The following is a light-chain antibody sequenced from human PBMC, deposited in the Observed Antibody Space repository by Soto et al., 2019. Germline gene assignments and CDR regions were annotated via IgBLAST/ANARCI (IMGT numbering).Light chain of an antibody. CDR1: SSDIGRYNL. J-gene: IGLJ2*01. CDR2: EDI. Sequence: QSVLTQTASVSGSPGQSITISCTGTSSDIGRYNLVSWYQQHPGKAPKLIIYEDIERPSGVSDRFSGSKSGNTASLTISGLQTEDEADYYCCSYAGGSIVFFGGGTKLTGL. CDR3: CSYAGGSIVF. V-gene: IGLV2-23*01.